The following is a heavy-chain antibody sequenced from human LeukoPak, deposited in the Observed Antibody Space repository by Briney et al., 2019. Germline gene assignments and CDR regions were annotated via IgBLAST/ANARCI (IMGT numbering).Heavy chain of an antibody. D-gene: IGHD3-22*01. CDR2: INWSGGSA. CDR3: ARGLMGGYPRFDY. Sequence: GGSLRLSCAASGFTFSSYWMSWVRQAPGKWLEWVSNINWSGGSANYADSVKGRFTISRDNAKNSLYLQMNSLKAEDTALYYCARGLMGGYPRFDYWGQGTLVTVSS. J-gene: IGHJ4*02. V-gene: IGHV3-20*04. CDR1: GFTFSSYW.